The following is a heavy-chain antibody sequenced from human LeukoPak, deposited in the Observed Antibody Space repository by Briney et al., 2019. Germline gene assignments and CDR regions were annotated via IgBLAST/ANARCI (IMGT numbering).Heavy chain of an antibody. CDR3: ARTTMVRGTYYMDV. V-gene: IGHV4-59*01. CDR2: IYYSGYT. J-gene: IGHJ6*03. CDR1: GGSISSYY. D-gene: IGHD3-10*01. Sequence: MSSETLSLTCTVSGGSISSYYWSWIRQPPGKGLEWIGCIYYSGYTNYKSSLKSRVTISVDTSKNQFSLKLSSVTAADTAVYYCARTTMVRGTYYMDVWGKGTTVTVSS.